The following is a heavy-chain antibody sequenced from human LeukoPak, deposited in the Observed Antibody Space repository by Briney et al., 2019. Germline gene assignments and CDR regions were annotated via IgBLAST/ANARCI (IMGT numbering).Heavy chain of an antibody. CDR2: ISDSRSST. CDR1: GGSFSGYY. D-gene: IGHD3-10*01. Sequence: ETLSLTCAVYGGSFSGYYWSWVRQAPGKGLEWVSAISDSRSSTYYADSIKGRFTISRDNSKNTLYLQMNSLRAEDTAVYYCAKAGAVGYYFDYWGQGTLVTVSS. J-gene: IGHJ4*02. V-gene: IGHV3-23*01. CDR3: AKAGAVGYYFDY.